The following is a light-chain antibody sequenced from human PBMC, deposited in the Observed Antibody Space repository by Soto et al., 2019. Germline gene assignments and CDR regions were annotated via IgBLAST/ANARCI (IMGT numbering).Light chain of an antibody. J-gene: IGKJ1*01. CDR2: DAS. Sequence: DIQMTQSPSTLSASVGDRVTITCRASQSISSWLAWYQQKPGKAPKLLIYDASSLESGVPSRFSGSGSGTEFTLTISSLQPHDLATYYCQQYNSYAFGQGTKVEIK. V-gene: IGKV1-5*01. CDR3: QQYNSYA. CDR1: QSISSW.